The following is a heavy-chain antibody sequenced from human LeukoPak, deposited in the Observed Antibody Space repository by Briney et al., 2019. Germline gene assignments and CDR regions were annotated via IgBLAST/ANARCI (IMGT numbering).Heavy chain of an antibody. CDR1: GYTFTSYD. D-gene: IGHD6-6*01. J-gene: IGHJ6*03. V-gene: IGHV1-8*01. Sequence: GASVKVSCKASGYTFTSYDINWVRQATGQGLEWMGWMNPNSGNTGYAQKFQGRVTMTRNTSISTAYMELSSLRSEGTAVYYCARARRAARPPFYYYYYMDVWGKGTTVTVSS. CDR3: ARARRAARPPFYYYYYMDV. CDR2: MNPNSGNT.